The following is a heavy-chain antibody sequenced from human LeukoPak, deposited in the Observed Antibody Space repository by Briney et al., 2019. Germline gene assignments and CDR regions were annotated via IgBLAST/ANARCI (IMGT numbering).Heavy chain of an antibody. CDR2: ISWNSGSI. CDR3: AKAPGIAAAGLDY. J-gene: IGHJ4*02. CDR1: GFTFDDYA. D-gene: IGHD6-13*01. V-gene: IGHV3-9*01. Sequence: GGSLRLTCAASGFTFDDYAMHWVRQAPGKGLEWVSGISWNSGSIGYADSVKGRFTISRDNANNSLYLQMNSLRAEDTALYYCAKAPGIAAAGLDYWGQGTLVTVSS.